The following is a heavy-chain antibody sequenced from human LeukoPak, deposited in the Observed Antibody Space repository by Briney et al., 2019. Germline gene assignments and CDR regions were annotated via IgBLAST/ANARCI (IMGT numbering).Heavy chain of an antibody. CDR3: AKGDYGDTRGPFDY. V-gene: IGHV3-30*18. Sequence: PGGSLRLSCAASGFTFSSYGMHWVRQAPGKGLEWVAVISYDGSNKYYADSVKGRFTISRDNSKNTLYLQMNSLRAEDTAVYYCAKGDYGDTRGPFDYWGQGTLVTVSS. CDR1: GFTFSSYG. CDR2: ISYDGSNK. D-gene: IGHD4-17*01. J-gene: IGHJ4*02.